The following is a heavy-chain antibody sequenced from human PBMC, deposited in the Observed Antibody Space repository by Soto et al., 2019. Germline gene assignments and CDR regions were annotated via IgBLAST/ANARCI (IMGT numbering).Heavy chain of an antibody. CDR2: ISYDGSNK. CDR1: GFTFSSYG. D-gene: IGHD1-26*01. V-gene: IGHV3-30*03. J-gene: IGHJ4*02. Sequence: QVQLVESGGGVVQPGRSLRLSCAASGFTFSSYGMHWVRQAPGKGLEWVAVISYDGSNKYYADSVKGRFTISRDNSKNTLYLQMNSLRAEDTAVYYCARIPSSVSSLAYFDYWGQGTLVTVSS. CDR3: ARIPSSVSSLAYFDY.